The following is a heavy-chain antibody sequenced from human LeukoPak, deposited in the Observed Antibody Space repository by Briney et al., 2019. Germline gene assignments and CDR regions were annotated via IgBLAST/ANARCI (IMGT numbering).Heavy chain of an antibody. J-gene: IGHJ4*01. CDR2: INHRGST. V-gene: IGHV4-34*01. CDR3: ARIRHSSGWAFDY. D-gene: IGHD6-19*01. Sequence: LRLSCAASGFPFSDYYMSWIRQPPGKGLEWIGEINHRGSTNYNPSLESRVTISVDTSKKQFSLKVNSVTVADAAVYYCARIRHSSGWAFDYWGHGTLVTVSS. CDR1: GFPFSDYY.